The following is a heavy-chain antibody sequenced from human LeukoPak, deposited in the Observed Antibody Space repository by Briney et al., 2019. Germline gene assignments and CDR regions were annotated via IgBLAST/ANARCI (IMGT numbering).Heavy chain of an antibody. J-gene: IGHJ4*02. V-gene: IGHV4-4*07. Sequence: TSETLSLTCTVSGGSISSYYWSWIRQPAGKGLEWIGRIYTSGSTNYNPSLKSRVTISVDTSKNQFSLKLSSVTAADTAVYYCARISVEMATTRAYYFDYWGQGTLVTVSS. CDR2: IYTSGST. CDR1: GGSISSYY. D-gene: IGHD5-24*01. CDR3: ARISVEMATTRAYYFDY.